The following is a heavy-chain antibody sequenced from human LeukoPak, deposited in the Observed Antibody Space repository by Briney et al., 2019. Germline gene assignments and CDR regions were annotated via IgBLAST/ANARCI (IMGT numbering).Heavy chain of an antibody. D-gene: IGHD2-15*01. CDR1: GTTLTEAS. CDR2: FDPANGGK. CDR3: VAEGCSGGICYPYFDL. J-gene: IGHJ2*01. Sequence: ASVKLSCKVSGTTLTEASMNWVRQAPGKGLQWIRGFDPANGGKIYAQQFQGRVTMTEDTSTDTAYMELNSLRSEDTAVYYCVAEGCSGGICYPYFDLWGRGTLVIVSS. V-gene: IGHV1-24*01.